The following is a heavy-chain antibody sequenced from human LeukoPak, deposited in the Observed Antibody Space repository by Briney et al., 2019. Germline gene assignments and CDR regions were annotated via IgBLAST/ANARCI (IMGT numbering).Heavy chain of an antibody. CDR1: GDSIRSDYW. CDR3: ARDRGTGDLDAFHI. V-gene: IGHV4-4*02. J-gene: IGHJ3*02. Sequence: PSGTLSLTCGVSGDSIRSDYWFSWVRQPPGKGLEWIGETHHSGNTNYKTSLKSRVTISVDKSKNQVSLKVNSVTAADTAVYYCARDRGTGDLDAFHIWGQGTLVIVSS. D-gene: IGHD7-27*01. CDR2: THHSGNT.